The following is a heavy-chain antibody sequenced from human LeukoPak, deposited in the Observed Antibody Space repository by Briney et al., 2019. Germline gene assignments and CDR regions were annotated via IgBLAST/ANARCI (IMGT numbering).Heavy chain of an antibody. J-gene: IGHJ4*02. Sequence: SETLSLTCTVSGGSISSYCWSWIRQPPGKGLEWIGYIYYSGSTDYNPSLKSRVTISVDTSKNQFSLKLSSVTAADTAVYYCARSGYSYGYDYWGQGTLVTVSS. D-gene: IGHD5-18*01. V-gene: IGHV4-59*01. CDR3: ARSGYSYGYDY. CDR2: IYYSGST. CDR1: GGSISSYC.